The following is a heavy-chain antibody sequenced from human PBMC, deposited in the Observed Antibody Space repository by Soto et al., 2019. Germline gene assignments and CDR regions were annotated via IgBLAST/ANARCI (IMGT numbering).Heavy chain of an antibody. CDR3: ARDYVVVVVAASAGYGMDV. Sequence: LRLSCAASGFTFSSYGMHWVRQAPGKGLEWVAVIWYDGSNKYYADSVEGRFTISRDNSKNTLYLQMNSLRAEDTAVYYCARDYVVVVVAASAGYGMDVWGQGTTVTVSS. J-gene: IGHJ6*02. V-gene: IGHV3-33*01. CDR1: GFTFSSYG. D-gene: IGHD2-15*01. CDR2: IWYDGSNK.